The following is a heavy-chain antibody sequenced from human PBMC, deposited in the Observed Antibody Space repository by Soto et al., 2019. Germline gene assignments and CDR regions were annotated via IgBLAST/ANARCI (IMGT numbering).Heavy chain of an antibody. V-gene: IGHV1-69*19. Sequence: QVQLVQSGAEMKKPGSSVKVSCQSSGGTFNTYAMNWVRQAPGQGPEWIGDISPMFGAANYAPKFQGRVTITADESTGTSYMQLSSLTSEDTALYFCAREVQVHTPAFGYWGQGTLVTVSS. CDR3: AREVQVHTPAFGY. CDR2: ISPMFGAA. J-gene: IGHJ4*02. CDR1: GGTFNTYA. D-gene: IGHD3-10*01.